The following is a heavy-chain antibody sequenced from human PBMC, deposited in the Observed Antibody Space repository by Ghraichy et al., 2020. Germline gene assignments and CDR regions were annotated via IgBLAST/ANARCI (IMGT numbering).Heavy chain of an antibody. V-gene: IGHV3-48*02. CDR2: ISGSSSTI. Sequence: LLLTCAASGFTFSTYNMNWVRQAPGKGLEWVSYISGSSSTIFYADAVKGRFTISRDNARNSLYLQMNSLRDEDTAVYYCSGAFDFWGQGTMVTVSS. CDR3: SGAFDF. J-gene: IGHJ3*01. CDR1: GFTFSTYN.